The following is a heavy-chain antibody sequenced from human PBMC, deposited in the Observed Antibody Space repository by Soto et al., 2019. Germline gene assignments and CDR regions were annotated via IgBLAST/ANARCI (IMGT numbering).Heavy chain of an antibody. J-gene: IGHJ6*02. D-gene: IGHD3-16*01. CDR3: ARGGGIRYGDV. Sequence: QVQLVQSGAEVKKPGASVKVSCKASGYIFTSYGISWVRQAPGQGLEGMGWVSGYSANTNYAQYLQVRGTMTTDTSTGTAYMELRSLRSDDTAVYYCARGGGIRYGDVWGQGTTVTVSS. CDR2: VSGYSANT. V-gene: IGHV1-18*01. CDR1: GYIFTSYG.